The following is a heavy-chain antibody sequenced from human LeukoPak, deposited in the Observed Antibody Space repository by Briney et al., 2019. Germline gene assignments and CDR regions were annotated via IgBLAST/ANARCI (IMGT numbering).Heavy chain of an antibody. CDR1: GGSISSYY. V-gene: IGHV4-59*01. D-gene: IGHD4-23*01. CDR3: ARAPFYGTNSRGAFEI. Sequence: PSETLSLTCTVSGGSISSYYWSWMRQPPGNGLEWIGYTSYSGSTYYNPSLKSRLTISVDTSKNYFSLNLSSVTAADTAVYYCARAPFYGTNSRGAFEIWGQGTMVTVSS. CDR2: TSYSGST. J-gene: IGHJ3*02.